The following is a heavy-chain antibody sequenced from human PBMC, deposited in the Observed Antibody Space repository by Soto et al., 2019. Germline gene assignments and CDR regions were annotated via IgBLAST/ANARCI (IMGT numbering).Heavy chain of an antibody. V-gene: IGHV3-23*01. D-gene: IGHD2-8*02. CDR1: GFICSSYD. Sequence: VQMLESGGDLVQPGGSLRLSCAASGFICSSYDMSWVRQAPGKGLEWVSTILVGGSTHYEDSVKGRFTISRDGSKNTVYLQMSSLTAGDTAVYYCAKAAATGGGAFDICGQGTMVTVSS. CDR3: AKAAATGGGAFDI. J-gene: IGHJ3*02. CDR2: ILVGGST.